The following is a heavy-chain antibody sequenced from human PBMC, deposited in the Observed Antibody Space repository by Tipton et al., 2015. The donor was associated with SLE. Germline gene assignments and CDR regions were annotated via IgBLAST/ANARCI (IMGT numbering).Heavy chain of an antibody. J-gene: IGHJ3*02. CDR3: ARDLEETGDFPNAFDI. D-gene: IGHD7-27*01. CDR2: ISSSGSTI. V-gene: IGHV3-48*03. CDR1: GFTFSSYE. Sequence: SLRLSCAASGFTFSSYEMNWVRQAPGKGLEWVSYISSSGSTIYYADSVKGRFTISRDNAKNSLYLQMNSLRAEDTAVYYCARDLEETGDFPNAFDIWGQGTMVTVSS.